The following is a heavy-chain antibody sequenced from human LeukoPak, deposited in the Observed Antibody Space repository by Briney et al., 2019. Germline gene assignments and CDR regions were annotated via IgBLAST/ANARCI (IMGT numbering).Heavy chain of an antibody. CDR2: IYYSGST. J-gene: IGHJ6*03. CDR1: GGSISSYY. D-gene: IGHD6-6*01. CDR3: ARESIAARPGYYYYMDV. Sequence: PSQTLSLTCTVSGGSISSYYWSWIRQPPGKGLEWIGYIYYSGSTNYNPSLKSRVTISVDTSKNQFSLKLSSVTAADTAVYYCARESIAARPGYYYYMDVWAKGPRSPSP. V-gene: IGHV4-59*12.